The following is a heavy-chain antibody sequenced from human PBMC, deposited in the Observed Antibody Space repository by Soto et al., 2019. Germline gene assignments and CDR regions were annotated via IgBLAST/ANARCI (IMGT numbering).Heavy chain of an antibody. V-gene: IGHV4-34*01. Sequence: SETLSLTCAVYGGSFSGYYWSWIRQPPGKGLEWIGEINHSGSTNYNPSLKSRVTISVDTSKNQFSLKLSSVTAADTAVYYCAVPSGSTISNYYYYYMDVWGKGTTVTVSS. CDR3: AVPSGSTISNYYYYYMDV. CDR2: INHSGST. J-gene: IGHJ6*03. CDR1: GGSFSGYY. D-gene: IGHD5-12*01.